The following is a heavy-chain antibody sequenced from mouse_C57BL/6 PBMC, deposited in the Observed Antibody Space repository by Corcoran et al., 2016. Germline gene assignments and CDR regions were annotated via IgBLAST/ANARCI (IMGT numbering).Heavy chain of an antibody. J-gene: IGHJ2*01. CDR3: ARSYYGSSLDY. Sequence: QIQLVQSGPELKKPGETVKISCKASGYTFTTYGMSWVKQAPGKGLKWMGWINTYSGVPTYADDFKGRFAFSLETSASTAYLQINNLKNEDTATYCCARSYYGSSLDYWGQGTTLTVSS. V-gene: IGHV9-3*01. D-gene: IGHD1-1*01. CDR2: INTYSGVP. CDR1: GYTFTTYG.